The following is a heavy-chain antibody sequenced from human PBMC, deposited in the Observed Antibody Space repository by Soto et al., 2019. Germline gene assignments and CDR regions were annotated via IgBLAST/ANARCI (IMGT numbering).Heavy chain of an antibody. V-gene: IGHV3-23*01. CDR3: AKVFYYYDSSGYYYFDC. Sequence: GGSLRLSCAASGFTFSNYAMSWVRQAPGKGLEWVSAISGSGASTYYADSVKGRFSISRDNSKNTLYLQMSSLRAEDTAVYYCAKVFYYYDSSGYYYFDCGGQGTLVTVSS. D-gene: IGHD3-22*01. J-gene: IGHJ4*02. CDR2: ISGSGAST. CDR1: GFTFSNYA.